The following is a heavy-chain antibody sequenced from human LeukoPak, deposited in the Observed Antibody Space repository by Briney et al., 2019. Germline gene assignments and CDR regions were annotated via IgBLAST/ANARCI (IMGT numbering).Heavy chain of an antibody. V-gene: IGHV4-39*01. CDR3: ARVLRIFDRVTVAGSKFDP. J-gene: IGHJ5*02. Sequence: SETLSLTCTVSGGSISSSSYYWGWIRQPPGKGLEWIGSIYYSGSTYYNPSLKSRVTISVDTSKNQFSLKLSSVTAADTAVYYCARVLRIFDRVTVAGSKFDPWGQGTLATVSS. CDR1: GGSISSSSYY. D-gene: IGHD6-19*01. CDR2: IYYSGST.